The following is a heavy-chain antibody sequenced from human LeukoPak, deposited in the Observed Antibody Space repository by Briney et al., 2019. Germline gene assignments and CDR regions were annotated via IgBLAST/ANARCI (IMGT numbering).Heavy chain of an antibody. J-gene: IGHJ5*02. V-gene: IGHV3-21*01. CDR3: ARDRSGGNWFDP. CDR1: GFTFSSYS. D-gene: IGHD3-16*01. CDR2: ISSSSSYI. Sequence: GGSLRLSCAASGFTFSSYSMNWVRQAPGKGLEWVSSISSSSSYIYYAGSVKGRFTISRDNVKNSLYLQMNSLRAEDTAVYYCARDRSGGNWFDPWGQGTLVTVSS.